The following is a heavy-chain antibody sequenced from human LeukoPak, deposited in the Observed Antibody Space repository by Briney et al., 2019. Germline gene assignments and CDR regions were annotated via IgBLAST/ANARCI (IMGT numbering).Heavy chain of an antibody. Sequence: ASVKVSCKVSGYTLTELSMHWVRQAPGKGLEWMGGFDPEDGETIYAQKFQGRVAMTEDTSTDTAYMELSSLRSEDTAVYYCATDQRRYCSGGSCYYGMDVWGQGTTVTVSS. J-gene: IGHJ6*02. CDR3: ATDQRRYCSGGSCYYGMDV. D-gene: IGHD2-15*01. CDR2: FDPEDGET. CDR1: GYTLTELS. V-gene: IGHV1-24*01.